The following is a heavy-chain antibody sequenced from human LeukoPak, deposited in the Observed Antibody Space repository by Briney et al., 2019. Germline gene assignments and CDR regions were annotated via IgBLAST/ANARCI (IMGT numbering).Heavy chain of an antibody. V-gene: IGHV5-51*01. CDR2: IYPGDSDT. Sequence: GESLKISCKGFGYGFTSYRIGWVGQMPGKDLERMGIIYPGDSDTRYSPSFQGQVTISADKSISTAYLQWSSLKASDTAMYYCARLRRSKHGYNPSYYWGQGTLVTVSS. J-gene: IGHJ4*02. CDR3: ARLRRSKHGYNPSYY. D-gene: IGHD5-24*01. CDR1: GYGFTSYR.